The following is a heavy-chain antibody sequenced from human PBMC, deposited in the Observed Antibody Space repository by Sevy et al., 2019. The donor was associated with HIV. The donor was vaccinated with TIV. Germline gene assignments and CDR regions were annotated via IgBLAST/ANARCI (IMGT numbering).Heavy chain of an antibody. J-gene: IGHJ3*01. CDR3: AKEGLAAMVVHAYDL. D-gene: IGHD5-18*01. CDR1: GFTFGDYS. Sequence: GGSLRLSCRGTGFTFGDYSMYWVRQAPGKGLEWVSGIILNSGKIDYAESVKGRFTISRDNAENSLFLQMNRLRAEDSALYYCAKEGLAAMVVHAYDLWGQGTMVTVSS. V-gene: IGHV3-9*01. CDR2: IILNSGKI.